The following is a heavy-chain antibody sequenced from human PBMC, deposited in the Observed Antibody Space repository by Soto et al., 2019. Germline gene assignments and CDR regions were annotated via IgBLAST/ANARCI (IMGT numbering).Heavy chain of an antibody. CDR1: GFTFSGYS. D-gene: IGHD2-8*01. Sequence: EVQLVESGGGLVQPGGSLRLSCVASGFTFSGYSINWVRQAPGKGLEWVSYISGPSIYIYYADSVKGRFTISRDNAKSAVYLQMNSLRAEDTAVYYCARGFRNGFNVWGQGTTVSVSS. V-gene: IGHV3-21*01. CDR2: ISGPSIYI. J-gene: IGHJ6*02. CDR3: ARGFRNGFNV.